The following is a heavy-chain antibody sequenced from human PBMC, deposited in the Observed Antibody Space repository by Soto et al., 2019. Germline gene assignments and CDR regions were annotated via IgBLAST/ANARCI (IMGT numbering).Heavy chain of an antibody. CDR1: GGSISSYY. Sequence: SETLSLTCTVSGGSISSYYWSWIRQPPGKGLEWIGYIYYSGSTNYNPSLKSRVTISVDTSKNQFSLKLSSVTAADTAVYYCARVTYYGSGSFDPWGQGTLVTVSS. D-gene: IGHD3-10*01. V-gene: IGHV4-59*01. J-gene: IGHJ5*02. CDR2: IYYSGST. CDR3: ARVTYYGSGSFDP.